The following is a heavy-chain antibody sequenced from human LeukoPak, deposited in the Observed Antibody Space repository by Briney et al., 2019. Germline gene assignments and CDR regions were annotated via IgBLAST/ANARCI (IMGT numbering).Heavy chain of an antibody. CDR3: ARGGAARLHFQN. Sequence: NASKTLSLTCTVSGGSISTYYWNWIRQPPGKGLEWIGYIYHSGSTNYNPSLQSRVTISVDTSKNQFSLNLNSVTAADTAVYYCARGGAARLHFQNWGQGTLVTVSS. CDR1: GGSISTYY. D-gene: IGHD6-6*01. J-gene: IGHJ1*01. V-gene: IGHV4-59*01. CDR2: IYHSGST.